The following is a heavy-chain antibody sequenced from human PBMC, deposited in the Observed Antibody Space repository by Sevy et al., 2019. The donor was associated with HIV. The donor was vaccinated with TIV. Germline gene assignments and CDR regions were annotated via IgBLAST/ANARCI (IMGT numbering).Heavy chain of an antibody. Sequence: GGSLRLSCTASGFSFSSYAMSWVRQAPGKGLEWVSTIIGSGVRTYAADSVKGRFTISRDNSKNTLYLQMTSLRAEDTAVYYCAKDFHDYGDFYFDYWGRGTLVTVSS. CDR3: AKDFHDYGDFYFDY. V-gene: IGHV3-23*01. D-gene: IGHD4-17*01. CDR1: GFSFSSYA. J-gene: IGHJ4*02. CDR2: IIGSGVRT.